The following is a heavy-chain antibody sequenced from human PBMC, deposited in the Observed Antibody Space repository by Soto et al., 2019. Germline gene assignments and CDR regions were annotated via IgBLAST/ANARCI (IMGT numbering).Heavy chain of an antibody. CDR3: ARKLGYCTNGVCSDYYYYGMDV. J-gene: IGHJ6*02. CDR1: GFTFSSYA. CDR2: ISGSGGST. Sequence: SLRLSCAASGFTFSSYAMSWVRQAPGKGLEWVSAISGSGGSTYYADSVKGRFTISRDNSKNTLYLQMNSLRAEDTAVYYCARKLGYCTNGVCSDYYYYGMDVWGQGTTVTVS. D-gene: IGHD2-8*01. V-gene: IGHV3-23*01.